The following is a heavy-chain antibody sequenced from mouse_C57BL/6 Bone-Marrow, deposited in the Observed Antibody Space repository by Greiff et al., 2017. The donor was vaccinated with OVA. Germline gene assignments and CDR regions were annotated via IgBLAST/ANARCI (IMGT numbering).Heavy chain of an antibody. CDR2: ISSGGDYI. Sequence: EVQVVESGAGLVKPGGSLKLSCAASGFTFSSYAMSWVRQTPEKRLEWVAYISSGGDYIYYADTVKGRFTISRDNARNTLYLQMSSLKSEDTAMYYCTRGGYGPYAMDYWGQGTSVTVSS. V-gene: IGHV5-9-1*02. CDR3: TRGGYGPYAMDY. D-gene: IGHD1-1*01. CDR1: GFTFSSYA. J-gene: IGHJ4*01.